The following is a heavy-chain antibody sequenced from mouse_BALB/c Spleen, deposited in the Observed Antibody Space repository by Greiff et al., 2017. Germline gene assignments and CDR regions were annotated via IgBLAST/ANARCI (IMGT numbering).Heavy chain of an antibody. D-gene: IGHD3-3*01. CDR1: GFTFSDYY. CDR2: ISDGGSYT. CDR3: AREGGGRPFAY. J-gene: IGHJ3*01. V-gene: IGHV5-4*02. Sequence: EVQRVESGGGLVKPGGSLKLSCAASGFTFSDYYMYWVRQTPEKRLEWVATISDGGSYTYYPDSVKGRFTISRDNAKNNLYLQMSSLKSEDTAMYYCAREGGGRPFAYWGQGTLVTVSA.